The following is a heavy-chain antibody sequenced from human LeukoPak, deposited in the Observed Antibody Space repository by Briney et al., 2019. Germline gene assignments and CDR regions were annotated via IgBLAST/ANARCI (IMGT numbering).Heavy chain of an antibody. D-gene: IGHD6-6*01. CDR3: ARDLGIAARPDY. CDR1: GGSISSSIYY. Sequence: SETLSLTCTVSGGSISSSIYYWGWIRQPPGKGLEWIGSMSYSGGTYYNPSLKSRVTISVDTSKNQFSLKLSSVTAADTAVYYCARDLGIAARPDYWGQGTLVTVSS. J-gene: IGHJ4*02. CDR2: MSYSGGT. V-gene: IGHV4-39*02.